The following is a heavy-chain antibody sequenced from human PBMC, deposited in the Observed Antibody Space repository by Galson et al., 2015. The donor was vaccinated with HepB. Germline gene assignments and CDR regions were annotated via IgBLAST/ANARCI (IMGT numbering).Heavy chain of an antibody. J-gene: IGHJ6*03. CDR2: ISYDGSNK. CDR1: GFTFSSYA. D-gene: IGHD2-8*01. Sequence: SLRLSCAASGFTFSSYAIHWVRQAPGKGLEWVAVISYDGSNKYYADSVKGRFTISRDNSKNTLYLQMNSLRAEDTAVYYCARSSMRYYYYYMDVWGKGTTVTVSS. CDR3: ARSSMRYYYYYMDV. V-gene: IGHV3-30-3*01.